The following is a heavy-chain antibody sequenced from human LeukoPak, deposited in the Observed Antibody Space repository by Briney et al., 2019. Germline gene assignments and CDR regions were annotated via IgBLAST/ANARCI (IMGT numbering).Heavy chain of an antibody. Sequence: GGSLGVSCAASGFTFSSYWMSWVRQAPGKGLEWVANIKQDGSEKYYVDSVKGRFTISRDNAKNSLYLQMNSLRAEDTAVYYCARVWYYGSGSYYTYYFDYWGQGTLVTVSS. J-gene: IGHJ4*02. V-gene: IGHV3-7*01. CDR1: GFTFSSYW. D-gene: IGHD3-10*01. CDR3: ARVWYYGSGSYYTYYFDY. CDR2: IKQDGSEK.